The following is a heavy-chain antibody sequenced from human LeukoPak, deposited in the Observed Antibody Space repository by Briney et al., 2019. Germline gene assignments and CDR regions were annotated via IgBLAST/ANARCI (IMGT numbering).Heavy chain of an antibody. Sequence: PGGSLRLSCAVSGLTFSAYSMHWVRQAPGKGLEWISYIRGSDSSTWYADSVKGRFTISKDNAKNSLYLQMDSLRAEDTAVYYCATQGVIRGQGTLVTVSS. J-gene: IGHJ4*02. V-gene: IGHV3-48*04. CDR3: ATQGVI. CDR1: GLTFSAYS. CDR2: IRGSDSST.